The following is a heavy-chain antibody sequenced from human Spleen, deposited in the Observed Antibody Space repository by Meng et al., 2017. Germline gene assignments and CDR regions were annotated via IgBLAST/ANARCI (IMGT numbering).Heavy chain of an antibody. J-gene: IGHJ3*02. Sequence: TLCLTCTVSGGSISSGGYYWSWIRQPPGKGLVWIGYIYYSGSTYYDPSLKSRVTRSVDTSKNQFSLKLSSVTAADTAVYYFASFLPFTGAPGAFDIWGQGTLVTVSS. CDR3: ASFLPFTGAPGAFDI. V-gene: IGHV4-31*03. CDR2: IYYSGST. CDR1: GGSISSGGYY. D-gene: IGHD1-14*01.